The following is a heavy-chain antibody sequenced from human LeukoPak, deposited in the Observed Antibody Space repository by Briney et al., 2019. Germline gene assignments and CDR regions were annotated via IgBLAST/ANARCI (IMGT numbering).Heavy chain of an antibody. D-gene: IGHD6-13*01. Sequence: PGGTLRLYCAASGFTCSCYSMIWVGPAPGKGLKWILYISSSSSTIYYADSGKVRFTISRDNAKNSLYLQRNSLRAEDTAVYYCARDGDYSSSWSGTYYYYYIDVWGKGTTVTVSS. CDR1: GFTCSCYS. V-gene: IGHV3-48*04. CDR2: ISSSSSTI. CDR3: ARDGDYSSSWSGTYYYYYIDV. J-gene: IGHJ6*03.